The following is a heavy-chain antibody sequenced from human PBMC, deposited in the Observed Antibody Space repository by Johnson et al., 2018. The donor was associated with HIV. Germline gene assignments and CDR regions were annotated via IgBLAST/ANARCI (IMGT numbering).Heavy chain of an antibody. D-gene: IGHD3-3*01. J-gene: IGHJ3*02. CDR1: GFTFSTYD. Sequence: MLLVESGGGLVQPGGSLRLSCAASGFTFSTYDMHWVRQVTGKGLEWVGRIKSKTDGGTTDYAAPVKGRFTISRDDSKNTLYLQMNSLKTEDTAVYYCTTAGGRDTIFGVANDAFDIWGQGTMVTVSS. CDR3: TTAGGRDTIFGVANDAFDI. V-gene: IGHV3-15*01. CDR2: IKSKTDGGTT.